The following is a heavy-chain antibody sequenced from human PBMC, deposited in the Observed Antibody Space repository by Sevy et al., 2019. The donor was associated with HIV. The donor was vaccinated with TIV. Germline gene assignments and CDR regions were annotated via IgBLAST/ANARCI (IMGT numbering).Heavy chain of an antibody. V-gene: IGHV1-24*01. D-gene: IGHD3-22*01. CDR3: ATAREYYSDNSGYLDY. J-gene: IGHJ4*02. Sequence: ASVKVSCKVSGYTLSELSMHWVRQPPGKGLEWMGRFGPDDGETIYAQRFQGRVTMTEEASEDTAYMELSSLRSEDTAMYYCATAREYYSDNSGYLDYWGQGTPVTVSS. CDR2: FGPDDGET. CDR1: GYTLSELS.